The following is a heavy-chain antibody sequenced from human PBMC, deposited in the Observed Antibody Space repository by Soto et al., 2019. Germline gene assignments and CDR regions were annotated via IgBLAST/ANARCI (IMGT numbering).Heavy chain of an antibody. Sequence: QVTLKESGPVLVKPTETLTLTCTVSGFSLSNARMGVSWIRQPPGKALEWLAHIFSNDEKSYSTPLKGRLTISKDTSKSQVVLTMPNMDPVDTATYYCARTIVFPDCGDSYFDYWGQGTLVTVSS. CDR3: ARTIVFPDCGDSYFDY. V-gene: IGHV2-26*01. D-gene: IGHD4-17*01. CDR2: IFSNDEK. CDR1: GFSLSNARMG. J-gene: IGHJ4*02.